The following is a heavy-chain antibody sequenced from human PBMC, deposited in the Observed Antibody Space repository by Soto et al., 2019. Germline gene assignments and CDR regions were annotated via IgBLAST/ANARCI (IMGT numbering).Heavy chain of an antibody. J-gene: IGHJ4*02. CDR1: GFTFSNTW. V-gene: IGHV3-15*01. CDR3: STSPRRGCR. D-gene: IGHD3-10*01. Sequence: EVQLVESGGGLVKPGGSLRLSCAASGFTFSNTWMTWVRQAPGKGLEWVGRIKSKTDGETTDYAAPVKGRFTISRDDSKNPLYLEMNRLETGEPAVVYCSTSPRRGCRWGQGTLVTVSS. CDR2: IKSKTDGETT.